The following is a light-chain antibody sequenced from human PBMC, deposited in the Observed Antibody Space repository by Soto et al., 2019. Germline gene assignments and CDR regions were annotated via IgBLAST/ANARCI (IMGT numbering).Light chain of an antibody. CDR2: AAS. CDR1: QSISNY. J-gene: IGKJ4*01. Sequence: DIQMTQSPSSLSASVGDRVTITCRASQSISNYLNWNHQKAGKDPKLLIYAASSLESGVPSRFSGGGSGPDLTLTISSLQTEDFATYYCQQTYSTLLTFGGGTKVEI. CDR3: QQTYSTLLT. V-gene: IGKV1-39*01.